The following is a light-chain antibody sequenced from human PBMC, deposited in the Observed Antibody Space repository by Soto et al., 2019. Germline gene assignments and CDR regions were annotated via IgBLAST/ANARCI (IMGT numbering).Light chain of an antibody. CDR2: EVN. J-gene: IGLJ2*01. Sequence: QSALTQPPSASGSPGQSVTISCTGTSSDIGGYNFVSWYQQHPGKAPKLMIDEVNKRPSGVPDRFSGSKSGNTASLTVSGLQAEDEADYYCSSYADTNNLVFGGGTQLPVL. V-gene: IGLV2-8*01. CDR3: SSYADTNNLV. CDR1: SSDIGGYNF.